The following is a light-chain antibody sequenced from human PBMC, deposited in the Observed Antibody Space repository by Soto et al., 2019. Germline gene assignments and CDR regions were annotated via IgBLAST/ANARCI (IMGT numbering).Light chain of an antibody. V-gene: IGKV3-20*01. CDR2: DAS. CDR3: QQYGSSPRT. CDR1: QSVSSY. J-gene: IGKJ1*01. Sequence: EIVLTQSPATLSLSPGEGATLSCRASQSVSSYLAWYQQKPGQAPRLLIYDASNRATGIPARFSGSGSGTDFTLTISRLEPEDFAVYYCQQYGSSPRTFGQGTQVEIK.